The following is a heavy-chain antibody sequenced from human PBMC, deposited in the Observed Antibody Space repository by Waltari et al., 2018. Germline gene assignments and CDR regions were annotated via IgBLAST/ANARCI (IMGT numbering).Heavy chain of an antibody. Sequence: EVQLVQSGAEVKKHGESLQTHCKGSGYSFTSYWTRWVRQMPGEGLGWMGIIYPGDSDTRYSPSFQGQVTISADKSISTAYLQWSSLKASDTAMYYCARRHYYGSGSNSYFDYWGQGTLVTVSS. CDR3: ARRHYYGSGSNSYFDY. CDR1: GYSFTSYW. J-gene: IGHJ4*02. D-gene: IGHD3-10*01. V-gene: IGHV5-51*01. CDR2: IYPGDSDT.